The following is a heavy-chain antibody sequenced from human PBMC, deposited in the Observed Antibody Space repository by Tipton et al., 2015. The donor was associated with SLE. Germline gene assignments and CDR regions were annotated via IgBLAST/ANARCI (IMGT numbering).Heavy chain of an antibody. CDR3: ARVPLAPYCGGDCYGGFDY. CDR2: IYYSGST. Sequence: TLSLTCTVSGGSISSHYWSWIRQPPGKGLEWIGYIYYSGSTNYNPSLKSRVTISLDTSKNQFSLKLSSVTAADTAVYYCARVPLAPYCGGDCYGGFDYWGQGTLVTVSS. D-gene: IGHD2-21*01. V-gene: IGHV4-59*08. J-gene: IGHJ4*02. CDR1: GGSISSHY.